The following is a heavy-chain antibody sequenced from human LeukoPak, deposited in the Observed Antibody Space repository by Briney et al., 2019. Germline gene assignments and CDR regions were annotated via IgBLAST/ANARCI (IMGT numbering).Heavy chain of an antibody. CDR2: IWYDGSNK. CDR1: GFTFSSYG. J-gene: IGHJ6*02. Sequence: PGRSLRLSCAASGFTFSSYGMHWVRQAPGKGLEWVAVIWYDGSNKYYADSVKGRFTISRDNSKNTLYLQMNSLRAEDTAVYYCARHTEMTPLRYFDWPHAPGARNYYGMDVWGQGTTVTVSS. V-gene: IGHV3-33*01. D-gene: IGHD3-9*01. CDR3: ARHTEMTPLRYFDWPHAPGARNYYGMDV.